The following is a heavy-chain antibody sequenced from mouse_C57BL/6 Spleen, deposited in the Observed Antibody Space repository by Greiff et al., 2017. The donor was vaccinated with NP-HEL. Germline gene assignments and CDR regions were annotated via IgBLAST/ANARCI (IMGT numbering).Heavy chain of an antibody. Sequence: QVQLQQSGAELVKPGASVKLSCKASGYTFTSYWMQWVKQRPGQGLEWIGEIDPSDSYTNYNQKFKGKATLTVDTSSSTSYMQLSSLTSEDSAVYYCARGLGQRDFDYWGQGTTLTVSS. CDR3: ARGLGQRDFDY. CDR2: IDPSDSYT. J-gene: IGHJ2*01. CDR1: GYTFTSYW. V-gene: IGHV1-50*01. D-gene: IGHD4-1*01.